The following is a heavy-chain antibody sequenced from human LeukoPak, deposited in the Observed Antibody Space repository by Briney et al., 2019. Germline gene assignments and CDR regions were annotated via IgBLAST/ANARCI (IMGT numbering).Heavy chain of an antibody. CDR3: AREVTGTTGFDY. Sequence: ASVKVSCKASGYTFTGYYMHWVRQDPGQGLEWMGWINPNSGGTNYAQKFQGRVTMTRDTSISTAYMELSRLRSDDTAVYYCAREVTGTTGFDYWGQGTLVTVSS. J-gene: IGHJ4*02. D-gene: IGHD1-7*01. CDR2: INPNSGGT. CDR1: GYTFTGYY. V-gene: IGHV1-2*02.